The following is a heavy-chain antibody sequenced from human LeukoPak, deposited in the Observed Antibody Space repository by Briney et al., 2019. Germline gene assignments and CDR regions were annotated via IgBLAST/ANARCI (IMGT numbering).Heavy chain of an antibody. Sequence: SVRVSCRASGGTFSSYAISWVRQAPGQGLEWMGGIIPIFGTANCAQKFQGRVTITTDESTSTAYMELSSLRSEDTAVYYCARTLTEYYYDSSGSADAFDIWGQGTMVTVSS. V-gene: IGHV1-69*05. J-gene: IGHJ3*02. CDR2: IIPIFGTA. CDR3: ARTLTEYYYDSSGSADAFDI. D-gene: IGHD3-22*01. CDR1: GGTFSSYA.